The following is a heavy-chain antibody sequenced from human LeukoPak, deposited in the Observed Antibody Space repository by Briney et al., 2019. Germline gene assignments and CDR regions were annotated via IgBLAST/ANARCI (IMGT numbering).Heavy chain of an antibody. CDR2: ISSSSSYI. CDR3: ARDLHCGGDCYPLTY. J-gene: IGHJ4*02. V-gene: IGHV3-21*01. Sequence: GGSLRLSCAASGFTFSSYSMNWVRQAPGKGLEWVSSISSSSSYIYYADSVKGRFTISRDNAKNSLYLQMNSLRAEDTAVYYCARDLHCGGDCYPLTYWGQGTLVTVSS. D-gene: IGHD2-21*01. CDR1: GFTFSSYS.